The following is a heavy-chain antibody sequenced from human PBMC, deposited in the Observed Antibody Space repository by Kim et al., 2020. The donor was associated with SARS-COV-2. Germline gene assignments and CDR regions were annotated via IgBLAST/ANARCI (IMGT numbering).Heavy chain of an antibody. CDR2: IRSKAYGGTT. CDR1: GFTFGDYA. D-gene: IGHD2-2*01. Sequence: GGSLRLSCTASGFTFGDYAMSWFRQAPGKGLEWVGFIRSKAYGGTTEYAASVKGRFTISRDDSKSIAYLQMNSLKTEDTAVYYCTASGRVYCSSTSCMGGWFDPWGQGTLVTVSS. V-gene: IGHV3-49*03. J-gene: IGHJ5*02. CDR3: TASGRVYCSSTSCMGGWFDP.